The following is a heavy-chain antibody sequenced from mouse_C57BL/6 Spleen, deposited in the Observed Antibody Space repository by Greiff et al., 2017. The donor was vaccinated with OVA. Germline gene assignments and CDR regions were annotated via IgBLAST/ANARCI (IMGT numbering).Heavy chain of an antibody. Sequence: EVKVEESGEGLVKPGGSLKLSCAASGFTFSSYAMSWVRQTPEKRLEWVAYISSGGDYIYYADTVKGRFTISRDNARNTLYLQMSSLKSEDTAMYYCTRDHGYGAMDYWGQGTSVTVSS. CDR1: GFTFSSYA. D-gene: IGHD2-14*01. CDR3: TRDHGYGAMDY. CDR2: ISSGGDYI. J-gene: IGHJ4*01. V-gene: IGHV5-9-1*02.